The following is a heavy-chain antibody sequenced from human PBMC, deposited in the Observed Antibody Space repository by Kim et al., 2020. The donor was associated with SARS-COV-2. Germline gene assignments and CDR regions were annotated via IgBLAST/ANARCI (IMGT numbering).Heavy chain of an antibody. Sequence: VKGRLTISRDSSKTTLNLQMNSLRAEDTAVYYCARDERGAYFYGSGSFHYWGQGTLVTVSS. D-gene: IGHD3-10*01. CDR3: ARDERGAYFYGSGSFHY. J-gene: IGHJ4*02. V-gene: IGHV3-30*01.